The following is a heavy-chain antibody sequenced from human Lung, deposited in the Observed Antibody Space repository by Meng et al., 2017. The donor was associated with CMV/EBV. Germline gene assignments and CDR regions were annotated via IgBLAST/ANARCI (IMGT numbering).Heavy chain of an antibody. D-gene: IGHD6-6*01. CDR3: AREYGSSSAFDY. CDR2: ISFDGGTR. V-gene: IGHV3-30*14. Sequence: GESXKISCAASGFTFSRYAFHWVRQAPGKGLEWVAVISFDGGTRYYADSVKGRFTISRDSSRNSLYLQLNSLRPEDTAVYYCAREYGSSSAFDYWGQGPLVTVSS. J-gene: IGHJ4*02. CDR1: GFTFSRYA.